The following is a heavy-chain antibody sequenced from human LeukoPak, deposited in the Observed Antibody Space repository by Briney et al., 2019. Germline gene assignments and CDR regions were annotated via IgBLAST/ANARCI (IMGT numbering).Heavy chain of an antibody. CDR2: IYSSGRT. CDR3: ARARLKVAAFDI. J-gene: IGHJ3*02. CDR1: GGSISYNY. D-gene: IGHD2-15*01. V-gene: IGHV4-4*07. Sequence: SETLSLTCTVSGGSISYNYWSWIRQPAGKGLEWIGRIYSSGRTNFNPSLKSRVTISVDTSKNQFSLKLSSVTAADTAVYYCARARLKVAAFDIWGQGTMVTVSS.